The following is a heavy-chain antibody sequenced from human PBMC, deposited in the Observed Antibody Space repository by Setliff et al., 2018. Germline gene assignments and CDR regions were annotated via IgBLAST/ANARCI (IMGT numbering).Heavy chain of an antibody. CDR2: IYYTGST. J-gene: IGHJ2*01. CDR1: GVSISSHY. V-gene: IGHV4-59*11. CDR3: ARLRKSTPHWYFDL. Sequence: KASETLSLTCTVSGVSISSHYWSWVRQPPGKGLECIGDIYYTGSTKYNPSLWSRLTMSIDTSKKQFSLRLTSVSAADTAVYNCARLRKSTPHWYFDLWGRGTLVTV.